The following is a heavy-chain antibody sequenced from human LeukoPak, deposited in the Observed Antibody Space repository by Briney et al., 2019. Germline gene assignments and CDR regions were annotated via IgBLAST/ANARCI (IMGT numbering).Heavy chain of an antibody. CDR2: INHADDNT. Sequence: GGSLRLSCTASGFTFRNYAMTWVRQAPEKGQEWVSHINHADDNTFYADSVRGRSTLSRDSSKNTLYLQMNSLRAEDTATYYCARKAVATAGITLDNWGQGTVVTVSS. D-gene: IGHD6-19*01. V-gene: IGHV3-23*01. CDR1: GFTFRNYA. J-gene: IGHJ4*02. CDR3: ARKAVATAGITLDN.